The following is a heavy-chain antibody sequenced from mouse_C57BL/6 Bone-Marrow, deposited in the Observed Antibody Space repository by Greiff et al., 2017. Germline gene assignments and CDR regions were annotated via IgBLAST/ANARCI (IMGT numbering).Heavy chain of an antibody. Sequence: QVQLKQPGAELVRPGSSVKLSCKASGYTFTSYWMHWVKQRPIQGLEWIGNIDPSDSETHYNQKFKDKATLTVDKSSSTAYMQLSSLTSEDSAVYYCARPHYYGSSYLDYWGQGTTLTVSS. J-gene: IGHJ2*01. V-gene: IGHV1-52*01. D-gene: IGHD1-1*01. CDR2: IDPSDSET. CDR3: ARPHYYGSSYLDY. CDR1: GYTFTSYW.